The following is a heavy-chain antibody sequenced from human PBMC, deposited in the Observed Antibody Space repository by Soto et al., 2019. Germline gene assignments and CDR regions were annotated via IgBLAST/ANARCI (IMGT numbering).Heavy chain of an antibody. CDR3: ARGRYGDY. CDR1: GYTFTSYG. D-gene: IGHD1-1*01. J-gene: IGHJ4*02. V-gene: IGHV1-18*01. CDR2: ISAHNGNT. Sequence: QVHLVQSGAEVKKPGASVKVSCKGSGYTFTSYGITWVRQAPGQGLEWMGWISAHNGNTNYAQKLQGRVTVTRDTSMSTAYMELRSLRSDDTAVDYCARGRYGDYWGQGALVTVSS.